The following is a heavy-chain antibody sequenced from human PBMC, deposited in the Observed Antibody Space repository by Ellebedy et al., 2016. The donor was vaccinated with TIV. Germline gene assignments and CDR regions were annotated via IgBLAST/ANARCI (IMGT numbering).Heavy chain of an antibody. Sequence: ASVKVSCKTSGYTFTTYVMHWVRQAPGQRLEWMGWINAANGNTKYSQKFQGRVTITRDTSASTAYMELSSLRSEDTAVYYCARARNYYDSSGYYQKSFGMDVWGQGTTVTVSS. J-gene: IGHJ6*02. D-gene: IGHD3-22*01. CDR2: INAANGNT. CDR3: ARARNYYDSSGYYQKSFGMDV. V-gene: IGHV1-3*01. CDR1: GYTFTTYV.